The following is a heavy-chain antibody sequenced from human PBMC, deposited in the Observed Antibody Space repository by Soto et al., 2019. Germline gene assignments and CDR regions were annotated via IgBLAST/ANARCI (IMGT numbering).Heavy chain of an antibody. V-gene: IGHV3-7*01. CDR3: ARARNYDFWSGYPYPSAFDI. CDR1: GFTFSSYW. J-gene: IGHJ3*02. CDR2: IKQDGSEK. Sequence: GGSLRLSCAASGFTFSSYWMSWVRQAPGKGLEWVANIKQDGSEKYYVDSVKGRFTISRDNAKNSLYLQMNSLRAEDTAVYYCARARNYDFWSGYPYPSAFDIWDQGTMVTVSS. D-gene: IGHD3-3*01.